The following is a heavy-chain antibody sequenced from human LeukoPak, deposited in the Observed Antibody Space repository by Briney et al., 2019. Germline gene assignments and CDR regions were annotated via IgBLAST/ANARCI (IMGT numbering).Heavy chain of an antibody. V-gene: IGHV1-18*01. J-gene: IGHJ4*02. D-gene: IGHD6-19*01. Sequence: ASVKVSCKASGYTFTSHGITWVRRAPGQGLEWMGWISVYNGNTNYAQKVQARVTMTTDTSTSTAYMELRSLRSEDTAVYYCAIDSGSYGYWGQGTLVTVSS. CDR3: AIDSGSYGY. CDR2: ISVYNGNT. CDR1: GYTFTSHG.